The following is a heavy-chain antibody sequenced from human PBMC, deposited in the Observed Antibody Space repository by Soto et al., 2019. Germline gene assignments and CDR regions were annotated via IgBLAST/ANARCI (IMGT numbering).Heavy chain of an antibody. CDR2: IKSKTDGGTT. CDR1: GFTFSNAW. D-gene: IGHD4-4*01. V-gene: IGHV3-15*07. CDR3: TTDLDYKEDYYGMDV. Sequence: PGGSLRLSCAASGFTFSNAWMNWVRQAPGKGLEWVGRIKSKTDGGTTDYAAPVKGRFTISRDDSKNTLYLQMNSLKTEDTAVYYCTTDLDYKEDYYGMDVWGQGTTVTVSS. J-gene: IGHJ6*02.